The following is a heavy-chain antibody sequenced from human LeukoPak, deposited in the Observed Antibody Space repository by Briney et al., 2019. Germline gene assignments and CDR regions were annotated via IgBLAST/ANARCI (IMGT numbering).Heavy chain of an antibody. J-gene: IGHJ6*02. V-gene: IGHV3-11*03. Sequence: PGGSLRLSCAASGFTFSDYYMSWIRQAPGKGLEWVSYISSSSSYTNYADSVKGRFTISRDNAKNSLYLQMNSLRAEDTAVYYCATSGSGWYRYYYYYGMDVWGQGTTVTVSS. CDR2: ISSSSSYT. D-gene: IGHD6-13*01. CDR3: ATSGSGWYRYYYYYGMDV. CDR1: GFTFSDYY.